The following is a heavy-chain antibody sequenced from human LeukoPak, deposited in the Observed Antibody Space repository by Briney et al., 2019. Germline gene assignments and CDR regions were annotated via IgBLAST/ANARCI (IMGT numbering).Heavy chain of an antibody. CDR2: ISGSGGST. V-gene: IGHV3-23*01. Sequence: GRSLRLSCAASGFTFSSYAMHWVRQAPGKGLEWVSAISGSGGSTYYADSVKGRFTISRDNSKNTLYLQMNSLRAEDAAVYYCAKDPKELLWFGELLSDSRFDYWGQGTLVTVSS. CDR1: GFTFSSYA. D-gene: IGHD3-10*01. J-gene: IGHJ4*02. CDR3: AKDPKELLWFGELLSDSRFDY.